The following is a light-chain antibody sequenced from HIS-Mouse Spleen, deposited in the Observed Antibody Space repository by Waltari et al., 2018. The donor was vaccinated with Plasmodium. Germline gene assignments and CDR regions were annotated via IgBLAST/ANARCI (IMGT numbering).Light chain of an antibody. Sequence: IQMTQSPSSVSASVGDRVTITCRASQGISSWVAWYQQKPGNAPKLLIYAASSLQSGVPSRCSGSGSGTDVTLTISSLQPEDFATYYCQQANSFPLTLGGGTKVEIK. V-gene: IGKV1-12*01. CDR1: QGISSW. CDR2: AAS. CDR3: QQANSFPLT. J-gene: IGKJ4*01.